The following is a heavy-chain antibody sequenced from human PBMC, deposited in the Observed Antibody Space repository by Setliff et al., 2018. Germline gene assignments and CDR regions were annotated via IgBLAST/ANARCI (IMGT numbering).Heavy chain of an antibody. J-gene: IGHJ4*02. CDR1: GFTFSSYS. CDR2: IHDSGNPT. V-gene: IGHV3-48*04. D-gene: IGHD3-22*01. Sequence: GGSLRLSCAASGFTFSSYSMNWVRQAPGKGLEWISYIHDSGNPTYYADSVKGRFTVSRDNAKNSLYLQMNSLRAEDTAVYYCARASVRYYDSSGFNYWGQGTLVTVSS. CDR3: ARASVRYYDSSGFNY.